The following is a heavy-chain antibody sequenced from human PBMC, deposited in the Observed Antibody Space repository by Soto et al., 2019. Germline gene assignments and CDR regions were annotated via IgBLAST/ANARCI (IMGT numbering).Heavy chain of an antibody. J-gene: IGHJ5*02. D-gene: IGHD2-21*02. CDR3: ARATCRSGDCYSDWFDP. CDR2: INPSGGSP. V-gene: IGHV1-46*01. Sequence: QVQMVQSGAEVKKPGASVNVSCKASGYTFTSHYIHWVRQAPGQGLEWMGIINPSGGSPIYAQKFQDRVTMPKDTSTSTVYMSLSSLRSEDPAIYSCARATCRSGDCYSDWFDPWGQGTLITVSS. CDR1: GYTFTSHY.